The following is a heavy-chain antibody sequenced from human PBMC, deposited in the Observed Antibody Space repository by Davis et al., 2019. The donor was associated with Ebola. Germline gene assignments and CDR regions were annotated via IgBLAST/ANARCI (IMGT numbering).Heavy chain of an antibody. V-gene: IGHV1-18*01. CDR2: ISAYNGNT. CDR1: GYTFTSYG. J-gene: IGHJ6*02. CDR3: ARDQGFLEWVRYYYYGMDV. D-gene: IGHD3-3*01. Sequence: ASVKVSCKASGYTFTSYGISWVRQASGQGLEWMGWISAYNGNTNYAQKLQGRVTMTTDTSTSTAYMELRSLRSDDTAVYYCARDQGFLEWVRYYYYGMDVWGQGTTVTVSS.